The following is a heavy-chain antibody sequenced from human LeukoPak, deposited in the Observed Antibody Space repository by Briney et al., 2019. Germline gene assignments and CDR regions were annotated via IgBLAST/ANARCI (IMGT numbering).Heavy chain of an antibody. V-gene: IGHV4-59*01. CDR2: IYYTGST. J-gene: IGHJ4*02. Sequence: SETLSLTCTVSGGSISSYYWSWIRQPPGKGLEWIGYIYYTGSTNYNPSLKSRVTISVDTSKNQFSLKLSSVTAADTAVYYCASVDSSNWYDSRGYFDYWGQGTLVTVSS. CDR3: ASVDSSNWYDSRGYFDY. CDR1: GGSISSYY. D-gene: IGHD6-13*01.